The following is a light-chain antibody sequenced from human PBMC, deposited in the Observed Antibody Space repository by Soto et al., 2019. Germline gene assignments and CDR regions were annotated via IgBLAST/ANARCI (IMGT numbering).Light chain of an antibody. Sequence: EIVLTRSPATLSVSPGERATLSCRTSQSVGSNLAWYQQKPGQAPRLLIYGAFIRAPGFPVTFRGTGSGSEFTLTITSLQSEDGALYYCQQYDKWPYTFGQGTKVDIK. J-gene: IGKJ2*01. CDR1: QSVGSN. CDR3: QQYDKWPYT. V-gene: IGKV3-15*01. CDR2: GAF.